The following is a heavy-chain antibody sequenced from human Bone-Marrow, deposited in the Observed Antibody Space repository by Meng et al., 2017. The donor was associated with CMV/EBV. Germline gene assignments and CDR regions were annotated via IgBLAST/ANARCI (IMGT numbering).Heavy chain of an antibody. J-gene: IGHJ4*02. V-gene: IGHV3-30-3*01. Sequence: QVPLVASWGGVVQPVRSLRLSCAASGFTFSRYAMHWVRQAPGKELEWVAVISYDGSNKYYADSVKGRFTISSDNSKNPLYLQMNSLRAEDTAVYYCARGNARFDYWGQGTLVTVSS. CDR3: ARGNARFDY. CDR2: ISYDGSNK. CDR1: GFTFSRYA.